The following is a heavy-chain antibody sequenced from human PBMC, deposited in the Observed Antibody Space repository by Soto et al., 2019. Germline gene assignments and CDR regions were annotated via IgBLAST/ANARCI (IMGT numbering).Heavy chain of an antibody. J-gene: IGHJ4*02. V-gene: IGHV3-30*18. CDR3: AKSPNFYCSSTNCYKYYFDH. CDR2: ISYDGSEK. Sequence: QEQLVESGGGVVQPGKSLRLSCAASGFTFNTYGMHWVRQAPGKGLEWVAVISYDGSEKYYVDSVKGRFTISKDNSKNTLYLQMNSLRPEDTAVYYCAKSPNFYCSSTNCYKYYFDHWGQGTRVTVSS. D-gene: IGHD2-2*02. CDR1: GFTFNTYG.